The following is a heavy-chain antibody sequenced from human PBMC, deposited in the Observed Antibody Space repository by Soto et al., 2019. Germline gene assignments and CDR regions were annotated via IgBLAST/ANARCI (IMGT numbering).Heavy chain of an antibody. D-gene: IGHD3-3*01. CDR2: ISGSGGST. J-gene: IGHJ4*02. Sequence: GGSLRLSCAASGFTFSSYAMSWVRQAPGKGLEWVSAISGSGGSTYYADSVKGRFTISRDNSKNTLYLQMNSLRAEDTAVSYCAKDQLDDFWSGYLIPFFDYWGQGTLVTVSS. CDR1: GFTFSSYA. CDR3: AKDQLDDFWSGYLIPFFDY. V-gene: IGHV3-23*01.